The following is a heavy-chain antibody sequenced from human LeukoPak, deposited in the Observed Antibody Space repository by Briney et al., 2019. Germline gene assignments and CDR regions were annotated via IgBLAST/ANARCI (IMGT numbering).Heavy chain of an antibody. CDR1: GFTFSSYA. Sequence: GGSLRLSCAASGFTFSSYAMSWVRQAPGKGLEWVSGISGSGGSTYYADSVKGRFTISRDNSKNTLYLQMNSLRVEDTAVYYCAKGGKWDVTPFDYWGQGTLVTVSS. J-gene: IGHJ4*02. D-gene: IGHD1-26*01. V-gene: IGHV3-23*01. CDR2: ISGSGGST. CDR3: AKGGKWDVTPFDY.